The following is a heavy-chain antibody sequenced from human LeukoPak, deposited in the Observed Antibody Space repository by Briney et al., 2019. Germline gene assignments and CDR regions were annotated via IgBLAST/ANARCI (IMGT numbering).Heavy chain of an antibody. V-gene: IGHV4-34*01. CDR2: IYNSGST. J-gene: IGHJ4*02. CDR1: GGSLSGSN. CDR3: VRAYDY. Sequence: PSETLSLTCAVYGGSLSGSNWSWIRQPPGKGLEWIGEIYNSGSTIYNPSLKSRVTISVDTSKNQFSLNLISVTAADTAVYYCVRAYDYWGQGTLVTVSS.